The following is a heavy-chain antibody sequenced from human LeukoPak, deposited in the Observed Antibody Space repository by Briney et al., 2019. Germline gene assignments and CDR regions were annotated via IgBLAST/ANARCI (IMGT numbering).Heavy chain of an antibody. CDR1: GGSFSSYY. D-gene: IGHD2-15*01. V-gene: IGHV4-34*01. CDR3: ARRKGRVAATPSRNYYYYMDV. CDR2: INHSGST. J-gene: IGHJ6*03. Sequence: SETLSLTCAVYGGSFSSYYWSWIRQPPGKGLEWIGEINHSGSTNYNPSLKSRVAISVDTSKNQFSLKLSSVTAADTAVYYCARRKGRVAATPSRNYYYYMDVWGKGTTVTISS.